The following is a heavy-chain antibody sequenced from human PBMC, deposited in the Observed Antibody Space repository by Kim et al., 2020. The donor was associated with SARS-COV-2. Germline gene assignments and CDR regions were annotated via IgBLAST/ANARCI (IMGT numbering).Heavy chain of an antibody. V-gene: IGHV3-11*01. CDR1: GFTFSDYY. J-gene: IGHJ2*01. Sequence: GGSLRLSCAASGFTFSDYYMSWIRQAPGKGLEWVSYISSSGSTIYYADSVKGRFTISRDNAKNSLYLQMNSLRAEDTAVYYCARAPYSSSWPPHLWYFDLWGRGTLVTVSS. D-gene: IGHD6-13*01. CDR2: ISSSGSTI. CDR3: ARAPYSSSWPPHLWYFDL.